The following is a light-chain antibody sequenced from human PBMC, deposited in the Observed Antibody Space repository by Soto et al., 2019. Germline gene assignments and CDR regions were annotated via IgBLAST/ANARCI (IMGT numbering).Light chain of an antibody. CDR1: QSVSSY. J-gene: IGKJ4*01. CDR3: RPGSAGPLG. V-gene: IGKV3-11*01. CDR2: DSS. Sequence: EVVLTQFPATLSLSPGDGATLSCRASQSVSSYLAWYQQKRGQAPRLLIYDSSNRATGIPARFSGSGSGTDFSPFSSSQDHETFGVYSYRPGSAGPLGFGGGTEV.